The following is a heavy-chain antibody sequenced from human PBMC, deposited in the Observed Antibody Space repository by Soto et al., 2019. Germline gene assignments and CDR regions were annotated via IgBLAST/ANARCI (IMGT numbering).Heavy chain of an antibody. V-gene: IGHV1-3*01. CDR2: INAGNGNT. Sequence: ASVKVSCKASGYTFTSYAMHWVRQAPGQRLEWMGWINAGNGNTKYSQKFQGRVTITRDTSAGTAYMELSSLRSEDTAVYYCACTPYYYDSSGMYYFDYWGQGTLVTGLL. J-gene: IGHJ4*02. D-gene: IGHD3-22*01. CDR1: GYTFTSYA. CDR3: ACTPYYYDSSGMYYFDY.